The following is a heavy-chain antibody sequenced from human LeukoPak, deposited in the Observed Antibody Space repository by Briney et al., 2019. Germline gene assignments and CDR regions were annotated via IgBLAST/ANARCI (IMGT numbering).Heavy chain of an antibody. CDR3: ASEGIYYYDSSGYSHFDY. Sequence: GGSLRLSCAASGFTFSEYWMSWVRQLPRTGLEWVANIKQDGSEKYYVDSVKGRFTISRDNSKNTLYLQMNSLRAEDTAVYYCASEGIYYYDSSGYSHFDYWGQGTLVTVSS. CDR2: IKQDGSEK. J-gene: IGHJ4*02. CDR1: GFTFSEYW. D-gene: IGHD3-22*01. V-gene: IGHV3-7*01.